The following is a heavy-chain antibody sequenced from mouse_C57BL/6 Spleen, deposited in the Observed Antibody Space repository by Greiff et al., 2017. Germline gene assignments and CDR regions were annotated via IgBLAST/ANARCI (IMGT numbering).Heavy chain of an antibody. V-gene: IGHV1-80*01. J-gene: IGHJ4*01. CDR3: ARGGNSGYAVDY. CDR2: IYPGDGDT. D-gene: IGHD2-1*01. CDR1: GYAFSSYW. Sequence: QVQLQQSGAELVKPGASVKISCKASGYAFSSYWMNWVKQRPGKGLEWIGQIYPGDGDTNYNGKFKGKATLTADKSSSTAYMQLSSLTSEDSAVYFCARGGNSGYAVDYWGQRTSVTVSS.